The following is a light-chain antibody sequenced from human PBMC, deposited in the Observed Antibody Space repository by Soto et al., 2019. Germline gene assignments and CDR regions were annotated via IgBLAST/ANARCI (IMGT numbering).Light chain of an antibody. V-gene: IGKV1D-13*01. CDR2: DAS. CDR1: QDISSA. CDR3: QQYNNYPRT. Sequence: AIQLTQSPSSLSASVGDRVTLTCRASQDISSALVWYQQKPGEAPKVLIYDASKLESGVPSRFSGGGSGTDFTLTIRNLQTEDLATYHCQQYNNYPRTFGQGTKLEIK. J-gene: IGKJ2*01.